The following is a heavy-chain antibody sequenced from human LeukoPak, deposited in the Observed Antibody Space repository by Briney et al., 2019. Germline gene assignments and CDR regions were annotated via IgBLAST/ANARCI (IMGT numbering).Heavy chain of an antibody. Sequence: ASVKVSCKASGYTFTSYGISWVRQAPGQGLEWMGWISAYNGNTNYAQKLQGRVTMTTDTSTSTAYMELRSLRSDDTAVYYCRLYDFRSGAPGVRLIDYWGQGTLVTVSS. CDR3: RLYDFRSGAPGVRLIDY. V-gene: IGHV1-18*01. CDR2: ISAYNGNT. D-gene: IGHD3-3*01. CDR1: GYTFTSYG. J-gene: IGHJ4*02.